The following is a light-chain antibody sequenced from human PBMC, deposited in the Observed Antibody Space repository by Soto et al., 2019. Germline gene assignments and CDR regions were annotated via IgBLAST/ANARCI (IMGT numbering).Light chain of an antibody. CDR2: WAS. J-gene: IGKJ4*01. V-gene: IGKV4-1*01. CDR1: QSLLFSSNNRNY. Sequence: DIVMSQSQDSLAVSLGERATINCTSSQSLLFSSNNRNYLAWYQQKAGQPPKLLIYWASSRESGVPDRFSGSGSGTDFTLTISSLQAEDVAVYYCQQYYTTPPISFGGGTKVDIK. CDR3: QQYYTTPPIS.